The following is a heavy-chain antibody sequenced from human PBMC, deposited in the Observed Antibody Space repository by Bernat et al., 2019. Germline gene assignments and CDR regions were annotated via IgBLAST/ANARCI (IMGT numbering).Heavy chain of an antibody. J-gene: IGHJ6*03. Sequence: QVQLVESGGGVVQPGRSLRLSCAASGFTFRNHGMHWVRQVPGKGLEWVALIWYDKSQIYYTDSVKGRFTISRDDSKNTLYLQMNSLRAEDTAMYYCARAHSGGHYYYMDVWGKGTTVTVSS. D-gene: IGHD3-10*01. CDR1: GFTFRNHG. CDR3: ARAHSGGHYYYMDV. V-gene: IGHV3-33*01. CDR2: IWYDKSQI.